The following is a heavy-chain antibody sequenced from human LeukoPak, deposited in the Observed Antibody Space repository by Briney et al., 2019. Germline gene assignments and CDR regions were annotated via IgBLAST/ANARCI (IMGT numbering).Heavy chain of an antibody. CDR2: ISSAGTYT. J-gene: IGHJ3*01. CDR3: ARELVRGGRPDAFDV. V-gene: IGHV3-21*01. CDR1: GFTFSIYS. D-gene: IGHD3-10*01. Sequence: GGSLRLSCAASGFTFSIYSMNWVRQAPGKGLEWVSSISSAGTYTFYADSMRGRVTISRDNAKNPLFLEVNSLRAEDTAVYYCARELVRGGRPDAFDVWGQGTMVTVSS.